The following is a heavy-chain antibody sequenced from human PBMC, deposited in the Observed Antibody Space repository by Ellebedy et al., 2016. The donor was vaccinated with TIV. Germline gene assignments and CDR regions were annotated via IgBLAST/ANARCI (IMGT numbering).Heavy chain of an antibody. D-gene: IGHD4-23*01. V-gene: IGHV3-33*08. CDR3: ARVLVSHDYGGNFWFDP. J-gene: IGHJ5*02. Sequence: GESLKISCAASGFTFSSYGMHWVRQAPGKGLEWVAVIWYDGSNKYYADSVKGRFTISRDNSKNTLYLQMNSLRAEDTAVYYCARVLVSHDYGGNFWFDPWGQGTLVTVSS. CDR1: GFTFSSYG. CDR2: IWYDGSNK.